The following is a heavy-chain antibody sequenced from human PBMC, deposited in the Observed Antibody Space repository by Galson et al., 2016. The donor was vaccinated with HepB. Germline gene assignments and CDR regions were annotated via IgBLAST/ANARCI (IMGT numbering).Heavy chain of an antibody. J-gene: IGHJ4*02. CDR3: AKGSYSSSWYCYFDY. Sequence: SLRLSCAASGFTFSSYAMSWVRQAPGQGLEWVSAISGSGGSKYYADSVKGRFTISRDNSKNTLFLQMNSLRAEDTAVFYCAKGSYSSSWYCYFDYWGQGTLVTGSS. V-gene: IGHV3-23*01. CDR1: GFTFSSYA. D-gene: IGHD6-13*01. CDR2: ISGSGGSK.